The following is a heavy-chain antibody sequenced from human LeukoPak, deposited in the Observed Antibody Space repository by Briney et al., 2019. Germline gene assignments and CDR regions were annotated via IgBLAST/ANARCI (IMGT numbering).Heavy chain of an antibody. CDR1: GGSFSGYY. CDR3: ARGLRAMIATWRKAFDI. V-gene: IGHV4-34*01. J-gene: IGHJ3*02. D-gene: IGHD3-22*01. Sequence: SETLSLTCAVYGGSFSGYYWSWIRQPPGKGLEWIGEINHSGSTNYNPSLESRVTISVDTSKNQFSLKLSSVTAADTAVYYCARGLRAMIATWRKAFDIWGQGTMVTVSS. CDR2: INHSGST.